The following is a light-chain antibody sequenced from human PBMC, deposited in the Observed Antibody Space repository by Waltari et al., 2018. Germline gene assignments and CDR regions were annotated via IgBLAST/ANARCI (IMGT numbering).Light chain of an antibody. Sequence: IVMTQFPGTQSASTGERATLPCRASQTVTNNLAWYQQKPGQSPRLLIYGASIRATGIPARFRGSGSGTEFTLSISSLQSEDFGIYYCQQYNNWPPWTFGQGTTVEIK. CDR3: QQYNNWPPWT. CDR2: GAS. CDR1: QTVTNN. V-gene: IGKV3D-15*01. J-gene: IGKJ1*01.